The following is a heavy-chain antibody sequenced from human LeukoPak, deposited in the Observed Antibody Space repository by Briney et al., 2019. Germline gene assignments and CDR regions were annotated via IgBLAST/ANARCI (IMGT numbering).Heavy chain of an antibody. Sequence: GGSLRLSCAASGFTFSSYAMSWVRQAPGKGLEWVSAISGSGGSTYYADSVKGRFTISRDNAKNSLYLQMNSLRAEDTALYYCAKDISGSFDYWGQGTLVTVSS. CDR3: AKDISGSFDY. V-gene: IGHV3-23*01. CDR1: GFTFSSYA. J-gene: IGHJ4*02. D-gene: IGHD1-26*01. CDR2: ISGSGGST.